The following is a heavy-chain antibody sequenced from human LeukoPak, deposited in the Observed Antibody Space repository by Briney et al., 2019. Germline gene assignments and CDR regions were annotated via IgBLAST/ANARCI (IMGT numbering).Heavy chain of an antibody. Sequence: SVKVSCKASGGTFSSYAISWVRQAPGQGLEWMGGIIPIFGTANYAQKFQGRVTITADESTSTAYMELSSLRSEDTAVYYCARESPEYYHDSSGPLWGQGTLVTVSS. J-gene: IGHJ4*02. CDR2: IIPIFGTA. D-gene: IGHD3-22*01. V-gene: IGHV1-69*01. CDR3: ARESPEYYHDSSGPL. CDR1: GGTFSSYA.